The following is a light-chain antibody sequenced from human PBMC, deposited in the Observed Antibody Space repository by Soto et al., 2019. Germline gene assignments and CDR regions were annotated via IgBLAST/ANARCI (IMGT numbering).Light chain of an antibody. J-gene: IGKJ4*01. V-gene: IGKV1-5*03. CDR1: QSISSW. CDR2: KAS. CDR3: QQYNSYPLT. Sequence: DIQMTQSPSTLSASVGDRVTITCRASQSISSWLAWYQQKPGKAPKLLIYKASSLESGVPSRFSGSGSGTEFTLTISSLQPDDFATYYCQQYNSYPLTSGGGTKVEIE.